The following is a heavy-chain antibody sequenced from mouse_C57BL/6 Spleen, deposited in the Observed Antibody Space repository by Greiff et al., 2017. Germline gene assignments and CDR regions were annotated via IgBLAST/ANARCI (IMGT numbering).Heavy chain of an antibody. CDR1: GYAFSSYW. D-gene: IGHD2-3*01. V-gene: IGHV1-80*01. J-gene: IGHJ2*01. CDR3: ARMIPYYFDY. Sequence: QVQLKESGAELVKPGASVKISCKASGYAFSSYWMNWVKQRPGKGLEWIGQIYPGDGDTNYNGKFKGKATLTADKSSSTAYMQLSSLTSEDSAVYFCARMIPYYFDYWGQGTTLTVSS. CDR2: IYPGDGDT.